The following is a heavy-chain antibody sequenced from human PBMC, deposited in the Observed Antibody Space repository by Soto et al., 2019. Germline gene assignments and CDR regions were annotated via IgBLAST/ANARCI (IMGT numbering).Heavy chain of an antibody. Sequence: PSETLSLTCTVSGGSISSYYWSWIRQPPGKGLEWIGYIYYSGSTNYNPSLKGRVTISVDTSKNQFTLKLSSVTAADTAVYYCARVRGVPATAPDYWGQGTLVTVSS. V-gene: IGHV4-59*01. CDR2: IYYSGST. CDR1: GGSISSYY. D-gene: IGHD2-2*01. CDR3: ARVRGVPATAPDY. J-gene: IGHJ4*02.